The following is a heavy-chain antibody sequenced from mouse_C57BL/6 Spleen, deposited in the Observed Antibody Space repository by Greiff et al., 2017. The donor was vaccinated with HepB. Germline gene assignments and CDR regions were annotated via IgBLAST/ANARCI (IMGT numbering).Heavy chain of an antibody. J-gene: IGHJ2*01. V-gene: IGHV2-6-1*01. CDR1: GFSLTSYG. Sequence: VHLVESGPGLVAPSQSLSITCTVSGFSLTSYGVHWVRQPPGKGLEWLVVIGSDGSTTYNSALKSRLSISKDNSKSQVFLKMNSLQTDDTAMYYCARHGYYGNYFDYWGQGTTLTVSS. CDR2: IGSDGST. CDR3: ARHGYYGNYFDY. D-gene: IGHD2-1*01.